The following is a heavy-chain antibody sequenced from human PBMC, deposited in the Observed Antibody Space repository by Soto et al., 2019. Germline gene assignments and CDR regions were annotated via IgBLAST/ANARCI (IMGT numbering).Heavy chain of an antibody. J-gene: IGHJ4*02. V-gene: IGHV3-23*01. CDR2: IKGSGSGT. CDR3: AKGNSGYVLAY. Sequence: GGSLRLSCAASGFTFSSYWMSWVRQAPGKGLEWVSDIKGSGSGTYYADSVKGRFTISRDNSKNTLYLQMNSLRAEDTAVYYCAKGNSGYVLAYWGQGTLVTVSS. D-gene: IGHD5-12*01. CDR1: GFTFSSYW.